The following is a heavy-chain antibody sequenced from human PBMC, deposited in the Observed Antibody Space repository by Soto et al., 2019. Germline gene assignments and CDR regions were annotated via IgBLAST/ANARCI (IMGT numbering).Heavy chain of an antibody. V-gene: IGHV4-59*01. CDR2: IYYSGST. D-gene: IGHD3-22*01. J-gene: IGHJ4*02. CDR1: GGSISSYY. Sequence: SETLSLICTVSGGSISSYYWSWIRQPPGKGLEWIGYIYYSGSTNYNPSLKSRVTISVDTSKNQFSLKLSSVTAADTAVYYCARGYYYDSWGQGTLVTVSS. CDR3: ARGYYYDS.